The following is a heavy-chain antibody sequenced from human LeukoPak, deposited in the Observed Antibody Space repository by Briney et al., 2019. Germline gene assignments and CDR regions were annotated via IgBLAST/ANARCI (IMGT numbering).Heavy chain of an antibody. CDR1: GGSISSGSYY. CDR3: ARDDPLYCSSTSCYGRGFDY. D-gene: IGHD2-2*01. V-gene: IGHV4-61*02. Sequence: SETLSLTCTVSGGSISSGSYYWSWIRQPAGKGLEWIGRIYTSGSTNYNPSLKSRVTISVDTSKNQFSLKLSSVTAADTGVYYCARDDPLYCSSTSCYGRGFDYWGQGTLVTVSS. J-gene: IGHJ4*02. CDR2: IYTSGST.